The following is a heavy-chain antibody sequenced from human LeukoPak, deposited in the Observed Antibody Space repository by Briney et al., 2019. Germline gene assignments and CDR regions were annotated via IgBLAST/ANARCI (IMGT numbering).Heavy chain of an antibody. CDR3: ARAVFGVVSRFDY. J-gene: IGHJ4*02. D-gene: IGHD3-3*01. V-gene: IGHV1-18*01. CDR2: VSAYNGNT. Sequence: ASVKVSCKASGYTFTSYDINWVRQATGQGLEWMGWVSAYNGNTNYAQKLQGRVTMTTDTSTSTAYMELRSLRSDDTAVYYCARAVFGVVSRFDYWGQGILVTVSS. CDR1: GYTFTSYD.